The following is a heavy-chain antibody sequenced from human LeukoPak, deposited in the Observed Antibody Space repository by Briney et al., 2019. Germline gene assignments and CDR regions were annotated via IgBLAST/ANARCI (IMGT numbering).Heavy chain of an antibody. CDR3: ASLTDYYDSSGYYRNYNWFDP. V-gene: IGHV5-51*01. Sequence: GESLKISCKGSGYSFINYWIAWVRQLPGQGLEWMGIIYPGDSDTKYSPSFQGQVTISVDKFINTAYLQWSSLTASDTAMYYCASLTDYYDSSGYYRNYNWFDPWGQGTLVTVSS. J-gene: IGHJ5*02. CDR2: IYPGDSDT. D-gene: IGHD3-22*01. CDR1: GYSFINYW.